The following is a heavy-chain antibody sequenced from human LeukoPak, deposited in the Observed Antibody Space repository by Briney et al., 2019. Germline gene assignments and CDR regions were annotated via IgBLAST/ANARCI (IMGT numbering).Heavy chain of an antibody. D-gene: IGHD3-10*01. CDR3: AREPGIWLGEFGGFDP. Sequence: GGSLRLSCAASGFIFSKYGMHWVRQAPGKGLEWVAVIWYDGSNKYYADSVKGRFTISRDNSKNSLYLQMNSLRAEDTAVYYCAREPGIWLGEFGGFDPWGQGTLLTVSS. CDR2: IWYDGSNK. J-gene: IGHJ5*02. V-gene: IGHV3-33*01. CDR1: GFIFSKYG.